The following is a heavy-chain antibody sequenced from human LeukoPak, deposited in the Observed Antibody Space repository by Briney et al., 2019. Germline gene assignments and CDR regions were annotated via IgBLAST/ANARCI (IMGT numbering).Heavy chain of an antibody. CDR1: GFTFSSYW. D-gene: IGHD6-13*01. J-gene: IGHJ4*02. CDR3: ARESSGTGSPFDY. CDR2: IKQDGSEK. V-gene: IGHV3-7*01. Sequence: PGGSLRLSCAASGFTFSSYWMSWVRQAPGKGLEWVANIKQDGSEKYYVDSVKGRFTISRDNAKNSLYLQMNGLRAEDTAVYYCARESSGTGSPFDYWGQGTLVTVSS.